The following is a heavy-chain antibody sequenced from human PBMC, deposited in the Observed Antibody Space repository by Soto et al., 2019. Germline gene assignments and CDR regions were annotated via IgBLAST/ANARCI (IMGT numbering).Heavy chain of an antibody. Sequence: GGSLRLSCAASGFTLGDYWMTWVRQAPGKGLEWVACMKGDGGEIYYLDSVKGRFTISRDNAKNLLYLQMNSLRAEDTGVYYCARGYDGLAHWGQGTLVTVSS. CDR1: GFTLGDYW. D-gene: IGHD5-12*01. CDR3: ARGYDGLAH. J-gene: IGHJ4*02. V-gene: IGHV3-7*01. CDR2: MKGDGGEI.